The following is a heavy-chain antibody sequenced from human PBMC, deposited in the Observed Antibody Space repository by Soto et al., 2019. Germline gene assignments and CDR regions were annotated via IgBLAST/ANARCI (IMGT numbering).Heavy chain of an antibody. CDR3: ARSIGFARNWPVSRINNWFDP. J-gene: IGHJ5*02. Sequence: SETLSLTCGVNGGSFSGYYWNWIRQSPGKGLEWIGEIDHSGSTNYNPSLKSRVTILVDTSRSQLSLKLSFVTAADTAIYYCARSIGFARNWPVSRINNWFDPWGQGTLVTVSS. CDR1: GGSFSGYY. D-gene: IGHD6-6*01. CDR2: IDHSGST. V-gene: IGHV4-34*01.